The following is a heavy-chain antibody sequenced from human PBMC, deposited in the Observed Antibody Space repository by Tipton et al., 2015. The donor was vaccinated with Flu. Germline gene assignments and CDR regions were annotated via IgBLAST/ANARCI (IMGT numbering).Heavy chain of an antibody. Sequence: LRLSCAASGFTVSSNYMSWVRQAPGKGLEWIGEINHSGSTNYDPSLKSRVTISVDTSKNQFSLKLSSVTAADTAVYYCARGYYGSGAWGQGTLVTVSS. J-gene: IGHJ4*02. D-gene: IGHD3-10*01. CDR3: ARGYYGSGA. V-gene: IGHV4-34*01. CDR1: GFTVSSNY. CDR2: INHSGST.